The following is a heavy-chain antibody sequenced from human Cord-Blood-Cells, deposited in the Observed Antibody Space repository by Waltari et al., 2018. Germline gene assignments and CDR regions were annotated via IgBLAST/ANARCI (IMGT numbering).Heavy chain of an antibody. CDR3: ARVVSAAGPPDY. D-gene: IGHD6-13*01. V-gene: IGHV1-2*02. CDR2: INPNSGGT. Sequence: QVQLVQSGAEVKKPGASVKVSCKASGYTFTGYYMHWVRQAPGQGLEWMGWINPNSGGTNDAQKFQGRVTMTRDTSISTAYMELSRLRSDDTAVYYCARVVSAAGPPDYWGQGTLVTVSS. J-gene: IGHJ4*02. CDR1: GYTFTGYY.